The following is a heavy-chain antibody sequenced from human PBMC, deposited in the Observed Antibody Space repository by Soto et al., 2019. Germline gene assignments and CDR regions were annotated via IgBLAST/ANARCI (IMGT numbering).Heavy chain of an antibody. D-gene: IGHD6-19*01. CDR3: ARVVGGIPVAGSWNWFDP. CDR2: ISTYNGNT. V-gene: IGHV1-18*04. CDR1: GYTFTSYA. Sequence: QVHLVQSGTEVKKPGASVKVSCKASGYTFTSYALSWVRHAPGQGLEWMGWISTYNGNTNYAKHLQGRVTMTTDISTNTAYMELRSLRSDDTAVYYCARVVGGIPVAGSWNWFDPWGQGTLVTVSS. J-gene: IGHJ5*02.